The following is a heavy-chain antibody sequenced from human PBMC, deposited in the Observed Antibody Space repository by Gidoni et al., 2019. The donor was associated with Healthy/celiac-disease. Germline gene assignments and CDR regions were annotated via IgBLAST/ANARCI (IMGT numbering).Heavy chain of an antibody. D-gene: IGHD3-22*01. Sequence: QVQLVQSGAEVKKPGATVKVSCKASGYTFTGYYMHWVRQAPGQGLEWMGWINPNSGGTNYAQKFQGRVTMTRDTSISTAYMELSRLRSDDTAVYYCARDLNYYDSSGLGVMDVWGQGTTVTVSS. CDR1: GYTFTGYY. CDR2: INPNSGGT. V-gene: IGHV1-2*02. CDR3: ARDLNYYDSSGLGVMDV. J-gene: IGHJ6*02.